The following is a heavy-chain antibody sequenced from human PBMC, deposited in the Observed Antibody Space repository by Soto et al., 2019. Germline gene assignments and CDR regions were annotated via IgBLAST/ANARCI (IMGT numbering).Heavy chain of an antibody. V-gene: IGHV4-59*08. Sequence: QVQLQESGPGLVKPSETLSLSCTVSGGSISSYYWSWFRQSPGKRMEWIGYVHHSWVSSYNPSLQSRVAISLDTTKSQFALKGTSVTATDTAVYYCARQGFGPLHGLVDVWGQGTTVTVSS. CDR1: GGSISSYY. CDR2: VHHSWVS. J-gene: IGHJ6*02. CDR3: ARQGFGPLHGLVDV. D-gene: IGHD3-10*01.